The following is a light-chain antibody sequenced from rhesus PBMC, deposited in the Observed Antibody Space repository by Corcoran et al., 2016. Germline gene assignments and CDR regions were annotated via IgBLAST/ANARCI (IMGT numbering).Light chain of an antibody. V-gene: IGLV1-60*01. CDR2: YND. CDR1: SSNIGVNS. J-gene: IGLJ1*01. CDR3: AAWDDSMRGYI. Sequence: QSVLTQPPSASEAARKSVTISWSESSSNIGVNSVSWYQQLPETAPKLLIFYNDRRGSGVSDRFSGSKSGTSASLAISELQNEEEADYYCAAWDDSMRGYIFGAGTRLTVL.